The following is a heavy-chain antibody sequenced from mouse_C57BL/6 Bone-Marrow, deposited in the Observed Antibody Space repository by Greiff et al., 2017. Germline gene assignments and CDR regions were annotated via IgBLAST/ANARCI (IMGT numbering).Heavy chain of an antibody. CDR1: GFTFSDYY. Sequence: EVQLVESGGGLVQPGGSLKLSCAASGFTFSDYYMYWVRQTPEKRLEWVAYISNGGGSTYYPDTVKGRFTISRDNAKNTLYLQMSRLKSEDTAMYYCARLDYGSSYWYFDVWGTGTTVTVSS. V-gene: IGHV5-12*01. CDR2: ISNGGGST. J-gene: IGHJ1*03. D-gene: IGHD1-1*01. CDR3: ARLDYGSSYWYFDV.